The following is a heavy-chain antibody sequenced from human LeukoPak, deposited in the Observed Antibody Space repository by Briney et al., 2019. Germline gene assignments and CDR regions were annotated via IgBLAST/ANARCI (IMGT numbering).Heavy chain of an antibody. Sequence: PSQTLSPTCTVSGGSISSGSYYWSWIRQPAGKGLEWIGRIYTSGSTNYNPSLKSRVTISVDTSKNQFSLKLSSVTAADTAVYYCARVAVTMVRGVIIGWFDPWGQGTLVTVSS. D-gene: IGHD3-10*01. V-gene: IGHV4-61*02. J-gene: IGHJ5*02. CDR1: GGSISSGSYY. CDR3: ARVAVTMVRGVIIGWFDP. CDR2: IYTSGST.